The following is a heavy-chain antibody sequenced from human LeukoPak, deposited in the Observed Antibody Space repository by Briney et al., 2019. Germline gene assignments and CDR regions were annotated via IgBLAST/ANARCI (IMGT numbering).Heavy chain of an antibody. CDR2: ISYDGSHK. J-gene: IGHJ3*02. CDR3: ARDWQWQQLDGDAFDI. D-gene: IGHD6-13*01. V-gene: IGHV3-30*03. CDR1: GITFRSYG. Sequence: PGGSLRLSCAASGITFRSYGMHWVRQAPGKGLEWVAVISYDGSHKYYADSVKGRFSISRDNSKNTLYLQMNSLRADDTAVYYCARDWQWQQLDGDAFDIWGQGTMVTVSS.